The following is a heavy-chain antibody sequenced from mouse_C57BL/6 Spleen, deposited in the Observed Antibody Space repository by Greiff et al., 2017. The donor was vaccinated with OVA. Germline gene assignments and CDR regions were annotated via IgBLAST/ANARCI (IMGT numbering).Heavy chain of an antibody. J-gene: IGHJ4*01. D-gene: IGHD1-1*01. CDR3: ARREVAYYYAMDY. CDR2: IWSGGST. CDR1: GFSLTSYG. V-gene: IGHV2-2*01. Sequence: QVQLQQSGPGLVQPSQSLSITCTVSGFSLTSYGVHWVRQSPGKGLEWLGVIWSGGSTDYNAAFISRLGISKDNSKSQVFFKMNSLQADDTAIYYCARREVAYYYAMDYWGQGTSVTVSS.